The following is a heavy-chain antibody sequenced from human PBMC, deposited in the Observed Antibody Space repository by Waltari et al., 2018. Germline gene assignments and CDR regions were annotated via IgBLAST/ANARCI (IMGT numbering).Heavy chain of an antibody. CDR1: GLPFNSYA. CDR2: ISGNPGRT. Sequence: QLVESGGGLVQPGGSLRLSCAASGLPFNSYAMTWVRQAPGKGLGWLSGISGNPGRTYYADSVKGRFTISRDNSKHTLYLQMNSLRAEDTAVYYCAKDHGFSGNDYPTYLDYWGQGTSVTVSS. J-gene: IGHJ4*02. V-gene: IGHV3-23*04. D-gene: IGHD5-12*01. CDR3: AKDHGFSGNDYPTYLDY.